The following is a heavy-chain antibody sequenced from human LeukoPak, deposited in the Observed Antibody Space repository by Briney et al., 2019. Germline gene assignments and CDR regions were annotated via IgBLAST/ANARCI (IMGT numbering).Heavy chain of an antibody. CDR3: ARDIRDSSGYYYYFDN. CDR1: GFTVSSSY. CDR2: IYSGGST. D-gene: IGHD3-22*01. J-gene: IGHJ4*02. V-gene: IGHV3-66*02. Sequence: GGPLRLSCAASGFTVSSSYMSWVRQAPGKGLEWVSLIYSGGSTHYADSVKGRFTISRDTSKNTLYLQMNSLRAEDTALYYCARDIRDSSGYYYYFDNWGQGTLVTVSS.